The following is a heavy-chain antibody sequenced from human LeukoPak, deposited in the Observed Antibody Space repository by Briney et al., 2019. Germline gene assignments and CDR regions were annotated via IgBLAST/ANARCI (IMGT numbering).Heavy chain of an antibody. Sequence: GGSLRLSCAASGFTFSDYYMSWIRQAPGMGLEWVSYISSSGSTIYYADSVKGRFTISRDNAKNSLYLQMNSLRAEDTAVYYCARVGGTKDIVVVVEYYFDYWGQGTLVTVSS. CDR2: ISSSGSTI. V-gene: IGHV3-11*01. J-gene: IGHJ4*02. D-gene: IGHD2-15*01. CDR1: GFTFSDYY. CDR3: ARVGGTKDIVVVVEYYFDY.